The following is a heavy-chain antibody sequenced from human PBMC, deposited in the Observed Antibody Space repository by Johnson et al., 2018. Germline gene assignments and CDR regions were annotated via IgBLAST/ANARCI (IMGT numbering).Heavy chain of an antibody. V-gene: IGHV3-30*18. CDR1: RFTFSDYG. CDR3: AKGGGGYPNYYYMDV. CDR2: TSYDGNNK. J-gene: IGHJ6*03. Sequence: QVQLVQSGGGVVQXGRSLRLSCAASRFTFSDYGMHWVRQAPGKGLEWVAVTSYDGNNKYYADSVKGRVTISRDNSKNTLYLQMNRLRAEDTAVYYCAKGGGGYPNYYYMDVWGKGTTVTVSS. D-gene: IGHD1-26*01.